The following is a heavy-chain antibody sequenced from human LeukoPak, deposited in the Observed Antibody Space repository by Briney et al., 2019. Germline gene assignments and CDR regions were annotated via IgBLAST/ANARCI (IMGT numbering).Heavy chain of an antibody. Sequence: SETLSPTCAVYGGSFSGYYWSWIRQPPGKGLEWIGEINHSGSTNYNPSLKSRVTISVDTSKNQFSLKLSSVTAADTAVYYCARDPDNLGIAAAGPFDYWGQEPWSPSPQ. CDR2: INHSGST. J-gene: IGHJ4*01. V-gene: IGHV4-34*01. CDR3: ARDPDNLGIAAAGPFDY. D-gene: IGHD6-13*01. CDR1: GGSFSGYY.